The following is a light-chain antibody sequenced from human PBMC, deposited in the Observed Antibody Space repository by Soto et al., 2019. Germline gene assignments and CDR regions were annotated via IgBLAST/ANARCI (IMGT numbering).Light chain of an antibody. V-gene: IGLV1-40*01. Sequence: QSVATQPPSVSGAPGQRVTISCTGSSSNIGAGYDVHWYQQVPGTAPKLLIYGNSNRPSGVPDRFSGSKSGTSASLAITGLQAEDEADYYCQSYDSSLSVVFGGGTKLTVL. CDR1: SSNIGAGYD. J-gene: IGLJ2*01. CDR3: QSYDSSLSVV. CDR2: GNS.